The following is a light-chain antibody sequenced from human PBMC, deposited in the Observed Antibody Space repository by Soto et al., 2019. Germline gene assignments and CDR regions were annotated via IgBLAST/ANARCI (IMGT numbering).Light chain of an antibody. Sequence: QSVLTQPASVSGSPGQSITISCTGTSSDVGAYDYVSWYQQHPGKAPKLILFEVNNRPSGVSNRFSGSKSGNTASLTISGRQSEDEAEYYCTSYSSSSALGVFGGGTKLTVL. CDR1: SSDVGAYDY. J-gene: IGLJ2*01. CDR2: EVN. CDR3: TSYSSSSALGV. V-gene: IGLV2-14*01.